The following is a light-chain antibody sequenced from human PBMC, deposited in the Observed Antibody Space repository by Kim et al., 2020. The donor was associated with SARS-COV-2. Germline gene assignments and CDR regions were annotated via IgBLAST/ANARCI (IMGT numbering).Light chain of an antibody. Sequence: ASVGDIVNITCRASQSIVVWLAWYQQKPGKAPKLVIYKASSLESGVPSRFSGSGSGTEFTLTISSLHPDDLGTYFCQQYSNYPLTFGGGTKVEIK. CDR3: QQYSNYPLT. J-gene: IGKJ4*01. CDR1: QSIVVW. V-gene: IGKV1-5*03. CDR2: KAS.